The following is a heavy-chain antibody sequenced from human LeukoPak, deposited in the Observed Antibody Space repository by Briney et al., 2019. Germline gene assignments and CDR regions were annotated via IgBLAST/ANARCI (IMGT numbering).Heavy chain of an antibody. CDR1: GFTFSSYS. Sequence: PGGSLRLSCAASGFTFSSYSMNWVRQAPGKGLEWVSSISSSSSYIYYADSVKGRFTISRDNAKNSLYLQMNSLRAEDTAVYYCARAGGYGDPFDYWGQGTLVTVSS. J-gene: IGHJ4*02. CDR3: ARAGGYGDPFDY. D-gene: IGHD4-17*01. CDR2: ISSSSSYI. V-gene: IGHV3-21*01.